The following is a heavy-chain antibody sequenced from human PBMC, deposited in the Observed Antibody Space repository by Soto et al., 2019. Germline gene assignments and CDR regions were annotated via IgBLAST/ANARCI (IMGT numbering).Heavy chain of an antibody. D-gene: IGHD6-19*01. V-gene: IGHV3-7*01. CDR1: GFTFSSYW. CDR3: ARASYSRGWYWRY. Sequence: GGSLRLSCAASGFTFSSYWMSWVRQAPGKGLEWVANIKQDGSEKYYVDSVKGRFTISRDNAKNSLYLQMNSLRAEDTAVYYCARASYSRGWYWRYWGQGTLVTVSS. CDR2: IKQDGSEK. J-gene: IGHJ4*02.